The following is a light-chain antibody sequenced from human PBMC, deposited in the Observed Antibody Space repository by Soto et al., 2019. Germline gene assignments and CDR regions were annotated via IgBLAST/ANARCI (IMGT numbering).Light chain of an antibody. Sequence: SYELTQPSSVSVSPGQTAKITCSGDKLGDNYASWYQQRPGQSPVLVIYQTSKRPSGIPERFSASKSGNTATLTVSGTQAMDEADYYCQAWDRNTVVFGGGTKVTVL. J-gene: IGLJ3*02. CDR2: QTS. CDR1: KLGDNY. CDR3: QAWDRNTVV. V-gene: IGLV3-1*01.